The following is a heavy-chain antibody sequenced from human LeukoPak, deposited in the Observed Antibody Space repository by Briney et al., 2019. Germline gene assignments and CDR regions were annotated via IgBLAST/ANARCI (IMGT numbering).Heavy chain of an antibody. V-gene: IGHV1-2*06. D-gene: IGHD1-26*01. CDR2: INPNSGGT. Sequence: ASVKVSCKASGGTFSSYAISWVRQAPGQGLEWMGRINPNSGGTNYARKFQGRVTMTRDTSISTAYMELSRLRSDDTAVYYCARVIVGDFDYWGQGTLVTVSS. J-gene: IGHJ4*02. CDR3: ARVIVGDFDY. CDR1: GGTFSSYA.